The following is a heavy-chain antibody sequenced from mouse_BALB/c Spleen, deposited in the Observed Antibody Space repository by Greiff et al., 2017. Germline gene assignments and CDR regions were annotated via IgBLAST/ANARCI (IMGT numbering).Heavy chain of an antibody. J-gene: IGHJ3*01. V-gene: IGHV5-6-5*01. CDR1: GFTFSSYA. CDR3: ARGYGSSFAY. D-gene: IGHD1-1*01. Sequence: EVLLVESGGGLVKPGGSLKLSCAASGFTFSSYAMSWVRQTPEKRLEWVASISSGGSTYYPDSVKGRFTISRDNARNILDLQMSSLRSEDTAMYYGARGYGSSFAYWGQGTLVTVSA. CDR2: ISSGGST.